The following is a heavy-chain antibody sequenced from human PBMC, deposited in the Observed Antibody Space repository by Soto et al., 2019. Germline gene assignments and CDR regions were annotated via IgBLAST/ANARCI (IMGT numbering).Heavy chain of an antibody. CDR2: MNPNSGNT. CDR3: ARTGFPTPTRYNWFDP. D-gene: IGHD7-27*01. CDR1: GYTFTSYD. Sequence: ASVKVSCKASGYTFTSYDINWVRRATGQGLEWMGWMNPNSGNTGYAQKFQGRVTMTRNTSISTAYMELSSLRSEDTAVYYCARTGFPTPTRYNWFDPWGQGTLVTVSS. V-gene: IGHV1-8*01. J-gene: IGHJ5*02.